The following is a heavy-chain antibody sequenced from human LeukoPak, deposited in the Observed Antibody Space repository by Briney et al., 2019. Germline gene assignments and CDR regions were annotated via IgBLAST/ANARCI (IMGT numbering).Heavy chain of an antibody. J-gene: IGHJ4*02. V-gene: IGHV1-46*01. CDR2: IKPSGGRT. D-gene: IGHD2-2*01. Sequence: ASVKVSCKASGYTFTSYYMHWVRQAPGQGLEWMGIIKPSGGRTNYAQKFQGRVTMTGDTSTSTVYMELSSLRSEDMAVYYCAREMPNTLYFDYWGQGTLVTV. CDR3: AREMPNTLYFDY. CDR1: GYTFTSYY.